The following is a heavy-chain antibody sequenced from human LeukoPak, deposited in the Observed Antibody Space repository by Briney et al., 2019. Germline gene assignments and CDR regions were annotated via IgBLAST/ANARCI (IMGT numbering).Heavy chain of an antibody. J-gene: IGHJ3*02. D-gene: IGHD2-15*01. CDR2: INPNSGGT. Sequence: ASVKVSCKASGYTFTGYYMHWVRQAPGQGLEWMGWINPNSGGTNYAQKLQGRVTMTTDTSTSTAYMELRSLRSDDTAVYYCARDWEDIVVVVAARGGDAFDIWGQGTMVTVSS. CDR3: ARDWEDIVVVVAARGGDAFDI. V-gene: IGHV1-2*02. CDR1: GYTFTGYY.